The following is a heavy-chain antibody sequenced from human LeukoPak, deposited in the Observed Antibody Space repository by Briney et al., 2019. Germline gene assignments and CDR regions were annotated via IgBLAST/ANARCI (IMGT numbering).Heavy chain of an antibody. V-gene: IGHV4-31*03. CDR1: GGSISSGGYY. CDR2: IYYSGST. D-gene: IGHD6-13*01. Sequence: SETLSLTCTVSGGSISSGGYYWSWIRQHPGKGLEWIGYIYYSGSTYYNPSLKSRVTISVDTSKNQFSLQLNSVTPEDTAVYYCARAELTAAAGTSFDYWGQGTLVTVSS. CDR3: ARAELTAAAGTSFDY. J-gene: IGHJ4*02.